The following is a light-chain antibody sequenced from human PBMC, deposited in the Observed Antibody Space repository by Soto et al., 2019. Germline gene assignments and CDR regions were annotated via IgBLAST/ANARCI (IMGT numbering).Light chain of an antibody. J-gene: IGLJ2*01. CDR2: EGS. CDR3: CSYAGSSTVVV. V-gene: IGLV2-23*01. CDR1: SSDVGSYNL. Sequence: QSALTQPASVSGSPGQSITISCTGTSSDVGSYNLVSWYQQHPGKAPKLMMYEGSKRPSGVSNRVSGSKSGNTASLTISGLQAEDEADYYCCSYAGSSTVVVFGGGTKLTVL.